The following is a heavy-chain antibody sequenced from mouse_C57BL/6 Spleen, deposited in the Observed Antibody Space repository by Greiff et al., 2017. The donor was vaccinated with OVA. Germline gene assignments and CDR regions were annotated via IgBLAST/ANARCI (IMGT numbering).Heavy chain of an antibody. V-gene: IGHV2-2*01. D-gene: IGHD2-2*01. CDR1: GFSLTSYG. J-gene: IGHJ3*01. Sequence: QVQLKESGPGLVQPSQSLSITCTVSGFSLTSYGVHWVRQSPGKGLEWLGVIWSGGSTDYNAAFISRLSISKDNSKSQVFFKMNSLQADDTAIYYCARSIYDGYDGFAYWGQGTLVTVSA. CDR2: IWSGGST. CDR3: ARSIYDGYDGFAY.